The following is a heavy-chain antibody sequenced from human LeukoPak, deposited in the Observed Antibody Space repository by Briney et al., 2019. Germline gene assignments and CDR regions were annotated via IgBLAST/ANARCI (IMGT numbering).Heavy chain of an antibody. CDR3: ARTPLGYCSSTSCYMFSN. J-gene: IGHJ4*02. Sequence: GESPKISCKGSGYSFTSYWIGWVRQMPGKGLEWMGIIYPGDSDTRYSPSFQGQVTISADKSISTAYLQWSSLKASDTAMYYCARTPLGYCSSTSCYMFSNWGQGTLVTVSS. D-gene: IGHD2-2*02. CDR2: IYPGDSDT. V-gene: IGHV5-51*01. CDR1: GYSFTSYW.